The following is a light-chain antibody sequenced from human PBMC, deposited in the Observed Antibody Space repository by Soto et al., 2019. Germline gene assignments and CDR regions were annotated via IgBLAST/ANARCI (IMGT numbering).Light chain of an antibody. Sequence: QSVLTQPASVSGSPGQSITISCTGTSSDVGGYNYVSWYQQHPGKAPKLMIYEVSNRPSGVSNRFSGSKSGNTASLTISGLQAEDVSDYYCGSYKLSSFLRVFGSDIKVT. CDR2: EVS. V-gene: IGLV2-14*01. CDR3: GSYKLSSFLRV. CDR1: SSDVGGYNY. J-gene: IGLJ1*01.